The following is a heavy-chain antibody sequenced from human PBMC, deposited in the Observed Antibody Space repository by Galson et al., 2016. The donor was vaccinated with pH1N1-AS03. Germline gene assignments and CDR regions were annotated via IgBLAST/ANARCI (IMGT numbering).Heavy chain of an antibody. CDR1: GFMFTHYS. CDR3: AREEGGFGSNWLQTDAFDI. J-gene: IGHJ3*02. V-gene: IGHV3-30-3*01. D-gene: IGHD6-13*01. CDR2: MSYEGTTT. Sequence: SLRLSCAASGFMFTHYSMHWVRQAPGKGLERVAVMSYEGTTTYYADSVKGRFTISRDNSKNTLYLQMNSLRTEDTALYYCAREEGGFGSNWLQTDAFDIWGQGTMVTVSS.